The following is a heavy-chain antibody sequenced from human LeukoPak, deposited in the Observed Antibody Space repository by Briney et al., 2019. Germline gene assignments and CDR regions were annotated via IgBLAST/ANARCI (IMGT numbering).Heavy chain of an antibody. CDR3: ARATSIEYDFWSGYYGAGGPYYFDY. Sequence: SETLSLTCTVSGGSISSGGYYWSWIRQHPGKGLEWIGYIYYSGSTYYNPSLKSRVTISVDTSKNQFSLKLSSVTAADTAVYYCARATSIEYDFWSGYYGAGGPYYFDYWGQGTLVTVSS. J-gene: IGHJ4*02. CDR1: GGSISSGGYY. CDR2: IYYSGST. D-gene: IGHD3-3*01. V-gene: IGHV4-31*03.